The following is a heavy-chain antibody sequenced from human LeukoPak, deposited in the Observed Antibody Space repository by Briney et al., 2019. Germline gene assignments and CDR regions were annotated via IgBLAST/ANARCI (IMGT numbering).Heavy chain of an antibody. CDR2: IRSKTYGGTT. CDR1: GFTFGDYA. V-gene: IGHV3-49*04. D-gene: IGHD5-12*01. J-gene: IGHJ4*02. CDR3: ARGVGYSGYGFFDY. Sequence: GGSLRLSCAASGFTFGDYAMTWVRQTPGKGLEWVGFIRSKTYGGTTEYAASMKGRFTISRDDSKSIAYLQMNSLKTEDTAVYYCARGVGYSGYGFFDYWGQGTLVTVSS.